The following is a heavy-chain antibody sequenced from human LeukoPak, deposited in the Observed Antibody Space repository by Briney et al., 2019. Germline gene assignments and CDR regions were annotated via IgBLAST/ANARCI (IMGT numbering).Heavy chain of an antibody. CDR1: GGSIRSSNW. J-gene: IGHJ4*02. Sequence: SETLSLTCAVSGGSIRSSNWWSWVRQPPGKGLEWIGEIYHSGSTNYNPPLKSRVTISVDKSKNQFSLKLSSVTAADTAVYYCARVEGLGGRKIDYWGQGTLVTVSS. V-gene: IGHV4-4*02. CDR2: IYHSGST. CDR3: ARVEGLGGRKIDY. D-gene: IGHD1-14*01.